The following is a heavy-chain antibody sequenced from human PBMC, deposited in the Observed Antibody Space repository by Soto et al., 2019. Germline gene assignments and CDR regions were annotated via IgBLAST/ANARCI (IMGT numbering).Heavy chain of an antibody. Sequence: SETLSLTCAVSGDSISSYYWSLIRQSPGKGLEWIGYFSNSGGTNYNPSLRSRLTLSAYSSKSRLSMKLRSVTAADTAVYYCARGANWDRGVFDSWGQGTLVTVSS. D-gene: IGHD3-10*01. V-gene: IGHV4-59*01. CDR1: GDSISSYY. CDR2: FSNSGGT. J-gene: IGHJ4*02. CDR3: ARGANWDRGVFDS.